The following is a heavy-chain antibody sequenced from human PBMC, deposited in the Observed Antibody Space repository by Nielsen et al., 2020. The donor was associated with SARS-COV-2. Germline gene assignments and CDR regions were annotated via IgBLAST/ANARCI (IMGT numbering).Heavy chain of an antibody. Sequence: GSLRLSCTVSGGSISSYYWSWIRQPAGKGLEWIGRIYTSGSTNYNPSLKSRVTMSVDTSKNQFSLKLSSVTAADTAVYYCASEPSGSYLMPYFDLWGRGTLVTVSS. V-gene: IGHV4-4*07. D-gene: IGHD1-26*01. CDR3: ASEPSGSYLMPYFDL. CDR2: IYTSGST. CDR1: GGSISSYY. J-gene: IGHJ2*01.